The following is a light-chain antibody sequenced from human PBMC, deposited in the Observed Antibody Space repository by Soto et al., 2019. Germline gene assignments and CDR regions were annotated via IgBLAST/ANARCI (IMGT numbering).Light chain of an antibody. CDR3: QEFHSPPFT. J-gene: IGKJ3*01. CDR2: AAS. CDR1: QGISSS. Sequence: DMQMPKSPSSLSASGGDTVTITCRASQGISSSLAWYQQKAGQVPDLLIYAASTLESGVPSHFRGSGSGTDFTLTISKLQPEDVATYYCQEFHSPPFTFGPGTRVEIK. V-gene: IGKV1-27*01.